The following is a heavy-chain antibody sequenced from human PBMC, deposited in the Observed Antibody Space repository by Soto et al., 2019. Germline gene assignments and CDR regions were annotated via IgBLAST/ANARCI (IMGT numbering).Heavy chain of an antibody. CDR2: ICGSGDST. V-gene: IGHV3-23*01. CDR3: PKSPPSFDP. Sequence: GGSIRLSCAVAGVTSGSYAVSRASKAPGKGLEWVLAICGSGDSTYYAASVKGRSTISSDNSKNTLYLQMNSLRAEVPAVYYCPKSPPSFDPWGQGTLVPVSS. CDR1: GVTSGSYA. J-gene: IGHJ5*02.